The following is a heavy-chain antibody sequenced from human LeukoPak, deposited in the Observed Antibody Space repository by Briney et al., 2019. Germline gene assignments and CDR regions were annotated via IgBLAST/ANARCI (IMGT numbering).Heavy chain of an antibody. CDR1: GFTFSGSA. Sequence: PGGSLRLSCAASGFTFSGSAMHWVRQASGKGLEWVGRIRSKANSYATAHAASVKGRFTISRDDSKNTAYLQMNSLKTEDTAVYYCTRRCSGGSCSDDYWGQGTLVTVSS. D-gene: IGHD2-15*01. CDR2: IRSKANSYAT. J-gene: IGHJ4*02. V-gene: IGHV3-73*01. CDR3: TRRCSGGSCSDDY.